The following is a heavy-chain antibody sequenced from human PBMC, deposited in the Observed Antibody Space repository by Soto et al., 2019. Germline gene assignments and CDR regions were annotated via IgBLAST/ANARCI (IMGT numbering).Heavy chain of an antibody. CDR3: AAGATAFLVGATLLDV. V-gene: IGHV1-58*01. Sequence: SVKVSCKASGFTFTSSAVQWVRQARGQRLEWIGWIVVGSGNTNYAQKFQERVTITRDMSTSTAYMELSSLRSEDTAVYYCAAGATAFLVGATLLDVWGQGTTVTVSS. J-gene: IGHJ6*02. CDR1: GFTFTSSA. CDR2: IVVGSGNT. D-gene: IGHD1-26*01.